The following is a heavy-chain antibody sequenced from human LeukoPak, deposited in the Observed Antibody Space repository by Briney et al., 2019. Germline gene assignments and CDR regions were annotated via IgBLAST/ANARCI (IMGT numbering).Heavy chain of an antibody. D-gene: IGHD6-6*01. CDR1: GGSISSYY. Sequence: SETLSLTCTVSGGSISSYYWGWIRQPPGKGLEWIGYVYYSGNTYYNPSLTSRLTISIDTSKNQFSLKLSSVTAADTAVYYCARLGYSSSFDYWGQGSLVTVSS. CDR2: VYYSGNT. J-gene: IGHJ4*02. CDR3: ARLGYSSSFDY. V-gene: IGHV4-59*08.